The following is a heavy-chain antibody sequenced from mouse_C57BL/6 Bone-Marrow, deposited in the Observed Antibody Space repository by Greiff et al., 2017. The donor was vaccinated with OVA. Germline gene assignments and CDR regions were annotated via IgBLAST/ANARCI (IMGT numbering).Heavy chain of an antibody. CDR1: GYTFTDYY. CDR2: IYPGSGNT. J-gene: IGHJ2*01. V-gene: IGHV1-76*01. CDR3: ARSYYYGSSYGGGFDY. Sequence: QVHVKQSGAELVRPGASVKLSRKASGYTFTDYYINWVKQRPGQGLEWIARIYPGSGNTYYNEKFKGKATLTAEKSSSTAYMQLSSLTSEDSAVYFCARSYYYGSSYGGGFDYWGQGTTLTVSS. D-gene: IGHD1-1*01.